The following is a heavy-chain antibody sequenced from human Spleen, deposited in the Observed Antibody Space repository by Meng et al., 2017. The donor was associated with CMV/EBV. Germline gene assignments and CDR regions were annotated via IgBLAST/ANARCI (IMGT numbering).Heavy chain of an antibody. D-gene: IGHD3-3*01. CDR1: EFTFSSHW. CDR3: GRAFYDFWSGIGY. CDR2: ISTSSTYI. Sequence: GESLKISCVVSEFTFSSHWMTWVRQAPGKGLEWVASISTSSTYIFYADSVKGRFTVSRDNANRALYLQMDSLRAEDTAVYYCGRAFYDFWSGIGYWGQGVLVTVSS. J-gene: IGHJ4*02. V-gene: IGHV3-21*01.